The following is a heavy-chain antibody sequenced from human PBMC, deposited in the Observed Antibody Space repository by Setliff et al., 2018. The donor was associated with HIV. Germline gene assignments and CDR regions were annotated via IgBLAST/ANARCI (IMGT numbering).Heavy chain of an antibody. D-gene: IGHD2-15*01. J-gene: IGHJ4*02. CDR3: ARGFCSGGSCYYFPPLDC. Sequence: GESLKISCAASGFTFHDYGMSWVRQAPGKGLEWVSGINWKGGSIGYADSVKGRFAISRDNGKNSLYLQMSSLRVEDTALYYCARGFCSGGSCYYFPPLDCWGQGTLVTVSS. CDR2: INWKGGSI. CDR1: GFTFHDYG. V-gene: IGHV3-20*04.